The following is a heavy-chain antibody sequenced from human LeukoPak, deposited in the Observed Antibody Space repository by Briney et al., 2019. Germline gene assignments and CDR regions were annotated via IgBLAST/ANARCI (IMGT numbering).Heavy chain of an antibody. J-gene: IGHJ3*02. V-gene: IGHV4-59*01. Sequence: SETLSLTCTVSGGSISSYSWSWIRQPPGKGLEWIGYIYYSGSTNYNPSLKSRVTISVDTSKNQFSLKLSSVTAADTAVYYCARGGHRANWGPDDAFDIWGQGTMVTVSS. CDR2: IYYSGST. CDR1: GGSISSYS. D-gene: IGHD7-27*01. CDR3: ARGGHRANWGPDDAFDI.